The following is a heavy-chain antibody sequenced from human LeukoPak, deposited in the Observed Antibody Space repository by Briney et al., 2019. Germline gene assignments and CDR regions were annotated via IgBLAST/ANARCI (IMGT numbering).Heavy chain of an antibody. CDR3: ASSEPNWNYVLMDV. CDR1: GGTFSSYA. J-gene: IGHJ6*03. D-gene: IGHD1-7*01. Sequence: GVSVKVSCKASGGTFSSYAISWVRQAPGQGLEWMGRIIPIFGTANYAQKFQGRVTITTDESTSTAYMELSSLRSEDTAVYYCASSEPNWNYVLMDVWGKGTTITVSS. CDR2: IIPIFGTA. V-gene: IGHV1-69*05.